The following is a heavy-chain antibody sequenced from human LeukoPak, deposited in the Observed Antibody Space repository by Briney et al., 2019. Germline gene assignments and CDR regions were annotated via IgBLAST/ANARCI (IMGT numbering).Heavy chain of an antibody. CDR1: GYTFTSYD. Sequence: ASVKVSCKASGYTFTSYDINWVRQATGQGLEWMGWMNPNSGNTGYAQKFQGRVTMTRNTSISTAYMELSSLRSEDTAVYCCARAFQDVGYCSSTSCYIVIHWFDPWGQGTLVTVSS. CDR2: MNPNSGNT. D-gene: IGHD2-2*02. CDR3: ARAFQDVGYCSSTSCYIVIHWFDP. V-gene: IGHV1-8*01. J-gene: IGHJ5*02.